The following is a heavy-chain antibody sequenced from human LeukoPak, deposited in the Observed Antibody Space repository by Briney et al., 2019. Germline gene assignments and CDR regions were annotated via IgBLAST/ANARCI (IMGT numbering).Heavy chain of an antibody. V-gene: IGHV3-7*01. D-gene: IGHD2/OR15-2a*01. CDR2: INPDGSHI. CDR3: AKLLGTSTTYDS. CDR1: GFTFRGNW. J-gene: IGHJ4*02. Sequence: GGSLRLSCEASGFTFRGNWMSWVRQAPGKGLEWVASINPDGSHIFYVDSVKGRFTISRDNTKSSLYLQMNSLGAEDTAMYFCAKLLGTSTTYDSWGQGTRVTVSS.